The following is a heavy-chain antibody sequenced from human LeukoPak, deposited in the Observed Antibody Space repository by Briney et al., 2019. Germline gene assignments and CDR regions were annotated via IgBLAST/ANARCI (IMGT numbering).Heavy chain of an antibody. CDR3: AKSGYGFGRDWFDP. J-gene: IGHJ5*02. D-gene: IGHD5-18*01. Sequence: SQTLSLTCAISGDSVSNNSAAWIWVRQSPSRGLEWLRRTYYKSRWYNDYAVSVKSRISINPDTSKNQFSLQLNSATPEDTAVYYCAKSGYGFGRDWFDPWGQGTLVTVSS. V-gene: IGHV6-1*01. CDR2: TYYKSRWYN. CDR1: GDSVSNNSAA.